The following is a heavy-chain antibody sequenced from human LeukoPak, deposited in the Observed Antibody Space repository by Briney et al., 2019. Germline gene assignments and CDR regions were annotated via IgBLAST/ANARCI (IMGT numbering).Heavy chain of an antibody. CDR1: GGSFSGYY. CDR3: ARHRQNRYYGSGDAFDI. J-gene: IGHJ3*02. V-gene: IGHV4-34*01. D-gene: IGHD3-10*01. CDR2: INHSGST. Sequence: SETLSLTCAVYGGSFSGYYWSWIRQPPGKGLEWIGEINHSGSTNYNPSLKGRVTISVDTSKNQFSLKLSSVTAADTAVYYCARHRQNRYYGSGDAFDIWGQGSMVTVSS.